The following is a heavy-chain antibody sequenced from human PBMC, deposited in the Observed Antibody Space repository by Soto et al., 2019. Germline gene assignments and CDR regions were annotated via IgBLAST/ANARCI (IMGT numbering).Heavy chain of an antibody. CDR2: INPNSGGT. D-gene: IGHD3-16*01. J-gene: IGHJ4*02. CDR3: ARSYIWGSYYYFDY. Sequence: ASVKVSCKASGYTFTGYYMHWVRQAPGQGLEWMGWINPNSGGTNYAQKFQGWVTMTRDTSISTAYMELSRLRSDDTAVYYCARSYIWGSYYYFDYWGQGTLVTVSS. V-gene: IGHV1-2*04. CDR1: GYTFTGYY.